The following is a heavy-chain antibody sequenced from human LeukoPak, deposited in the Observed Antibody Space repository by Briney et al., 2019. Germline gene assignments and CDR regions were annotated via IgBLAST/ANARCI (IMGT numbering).Heavy chain of an antibody. V-gene: IGHV4-59*08. CDR2: IYYSGST. Sequence: KPSETLSLTCTVSGGSISSYYWSWIRQPPGKGLEWIAYIYYSGSTNYNPSLKSRVTISVDTSKNQFSLKLSSVTAADTAVYYCAGQHDTNGYYFYWGQGTLVTVSS. CDR1: GGSISSYY. D-gene: IGHD3-22*01. J-gene: IGHJ4*02. CDR3: AGQHDTNGYYFY.